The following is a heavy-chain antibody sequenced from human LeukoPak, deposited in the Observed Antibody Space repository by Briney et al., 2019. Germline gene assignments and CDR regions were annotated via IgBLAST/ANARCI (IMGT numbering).Heavy chain of an antibody. D-gene: IGHD4-17*01. CDR2: IYYSGST. CDR1: GGSISSSSYY. Sequence: SETLSLTCTVSGGSISSSSYYWGWIRQPPGKGLEWIGSIYYSGSTYYNPSLKSRVTISVDTPKNQFSLKLSSVTAADTAVYYCASGSYGDFLFDYWGQGTLVTVSS. CDR3: ASGSYGDFLFDY. V-gene: IGHV4-39*01. J-gene: IGHJ4*02.